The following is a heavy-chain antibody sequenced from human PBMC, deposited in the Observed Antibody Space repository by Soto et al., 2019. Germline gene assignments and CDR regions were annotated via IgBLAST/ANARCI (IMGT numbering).Heavy chain of an antibody. Sequence: SETLSLTCTASGGSISSYYLSWIRQPPGKGLEWIGYIYYSGSTNYNPSLKSRVTISVDTSKNQFSLKLSSVTAADTAVYYCARVSPKSFDYWGQGTLVTVSS. V-gene: IGHV4-59*01. CDR2: IYYSGST. CDR3: ARVSPKSFDY. CDR1: GGSISSYY. J-gene: IGHJ4*02.